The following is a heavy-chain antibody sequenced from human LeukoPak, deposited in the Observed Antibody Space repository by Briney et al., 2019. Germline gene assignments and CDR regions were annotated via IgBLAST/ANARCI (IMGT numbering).Heavy chain of an antibody. J-gene: IGHJ4*02. D-gene: IGHD3-22*01. CDR1: GFTFSSYE. V-gene: IGHV3-48*03. CDR2: ISNSGSTT. Sequence: GGSLRLSCVASGFTFSSYEMNWVRQAPGKGLEWVSYISNSGSTTYYADSVKGRFTISRDNSKSTLHVQMNSLRADDTAVYYCAKVVSSGYYEILDYWGQGTLVTVSS. CDR3: AKVVSSGYYEILDY.